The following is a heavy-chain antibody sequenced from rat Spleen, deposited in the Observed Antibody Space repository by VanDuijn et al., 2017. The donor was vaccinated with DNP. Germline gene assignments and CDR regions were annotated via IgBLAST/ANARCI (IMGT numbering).Heavy chain of an antibody. D-gene: IGHD1-7*01. Sequence: QVQLKESGPGLVQPSQTLSLTCTVSGLSLTSNSVSWIRQPPGKGLEWIATISSGGSTYYNSALKSRLSISRDTSKSQVFLEMNSLQTEDTAIYFCARSHTTGMTWFAYWGHGTLVTVSS. J-gene: IGHJ3*01. CDR1: GLSLTSNS. CDR2: ISSGGST. CDR3: ARSHTTGMTWFAY. V-gene: IGHV2S12*01.